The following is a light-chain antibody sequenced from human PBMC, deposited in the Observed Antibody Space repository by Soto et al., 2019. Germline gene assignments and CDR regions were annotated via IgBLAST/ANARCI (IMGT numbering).Light chain of an antibody. CDR1: QNVRSNY. V-gene: IGKV3-20*01. J-gene: IGKJ3*01. CDR3: QQYGSSYT. Sequence: EIVLTQSPGTLSLSPGERATLSCRASQNVRSNYLAWYQQQPGQAPRLLIYGTSARATGIPDRFSGSGSGTDFTLTISRLDPDDFAVYYCQQYGSSYTFGPGTKVEIK. CDR2: GTS.